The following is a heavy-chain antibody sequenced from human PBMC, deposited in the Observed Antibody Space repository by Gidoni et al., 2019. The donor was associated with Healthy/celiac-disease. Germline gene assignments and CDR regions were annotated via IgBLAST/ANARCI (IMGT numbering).Heavy chain of an antibody. Sequence: VQLQQWGAGLLKPSETLSLTCAVYGGSFSGYYWSVIRQPPGKGLEWIGEINHSGSTNYNTSLKSRVTISVDTSKNQFSLKLSSVTAADTAVYYCARATMVRDCIDYWGQGTLVTVSS. D-gene: IGHD3-10*01. CDR3: ARATMVRDCIDY. V-gene: IGHV4-34*01. CDR1: GGSFSGYY. CDR2: INHSGST. J-gene: IGHJ4*02.